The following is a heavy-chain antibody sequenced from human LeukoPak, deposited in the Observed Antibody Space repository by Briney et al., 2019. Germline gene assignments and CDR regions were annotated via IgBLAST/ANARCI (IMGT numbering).Heavy chain of an antibody. CDR2: IYYSGST. Sequence: SETLSLTCTVSGGSISSYYWSWIRQPPGKGLEWIGYIYYSGSTNYNPSLKSRVTISVDTSKNQFSLKLSSVTAADTAVYYCARDRLRDWYFDLWGRGTLVTVSS. CDR1: GGSISSYY. D-gene: IGHD6-6*01. V-gene: IGHV4-59*01. J-gene: IGHJ2*01. CDR3: ARDRLRDWYFDL.